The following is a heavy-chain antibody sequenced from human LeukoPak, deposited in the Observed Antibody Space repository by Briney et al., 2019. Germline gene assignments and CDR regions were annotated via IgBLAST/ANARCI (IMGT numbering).Heavy chain of an antibody. CDR1: GFTFSSYG. J-gene: IGHJ4*02. V-gene: IGHV3-33*06. CDR3: TKDWGYDSSGRLNY. CDR2: IWYDGSNK. Sequence: GRSLRLSCAASGFTFSSYGMHWVRQAPGKGLEWVAVIWYDGSNKYYADSVKGRLTISRDNSKNTLYLQMNSLRAEDTAVYYCTKDWGYDSSGRLNYWGQGTLVTVSS. D-gene: IGHD3-22*01.